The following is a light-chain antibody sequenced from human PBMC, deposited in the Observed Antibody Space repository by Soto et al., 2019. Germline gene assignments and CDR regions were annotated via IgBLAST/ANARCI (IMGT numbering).Light chain of an antibody. Sequence: EIVLTQSPDTLSLSPGERATLSCRASQTVSNNLAWYQQKPGQAPRLLIYAASIRATGVPARFSGSGSGTEFTLTISNLQSEDFAVYYCQQYNDWPPLTFGGGTKVDIK. CDR1: QTVSNN. J-gene: IGKJ4*01. V-gene: IGKV3-15*01. CDR3: QQYNDWPPLT. CDR2: AAS.